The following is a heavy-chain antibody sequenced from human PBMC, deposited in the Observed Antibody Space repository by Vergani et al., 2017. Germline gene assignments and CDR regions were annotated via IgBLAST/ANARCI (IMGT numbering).Heavy chain of an antibody. J-gene: IGHJ6*03. CDR2: IKQDGSEK. D-gene: IGHD2-2*01. V-gene: IGHV3-7*01. CDR1: GFTFSSYA. Sequence: EVQLLESGGGLVQPGGSLRLSCAASGFTFSSYAMSWVRQAPGKGLEWVANIKQDGSEKYYVDSVKGRFTISRDNAKNSLYLQMNSLRAEDTAVYYCAREGYCSSTSCYGVYYYYYMDVWGKGTTVTVSS. CDR3: AREGYCSSTSCYGVYYYYYMDV.